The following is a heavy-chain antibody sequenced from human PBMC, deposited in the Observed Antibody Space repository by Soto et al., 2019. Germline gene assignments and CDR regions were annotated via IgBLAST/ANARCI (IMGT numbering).Heavy chain of an antibody. V-gene: IGHV3-30-3*01. D-gene: IGHD3-10*02. CDR2: IPFAGTNQ. CDR3: VRASLSTGYYYAMDV. J-gene: IGHJ6*02. Sequence: GRSLRLPCAASGFTFSSYALHWLRQSPGKGLECVPVIPFAGTNQSYADSVKVRFSISRDNSETTLYPQMNSLRAEDTALYYCVRASLSTGYYYAMDVWGQGTTVTVSS. CDR1: GFTFSSYA.